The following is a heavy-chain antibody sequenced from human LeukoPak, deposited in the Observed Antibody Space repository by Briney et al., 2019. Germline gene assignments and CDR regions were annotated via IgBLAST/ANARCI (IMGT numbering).Heavy chain of an antibody. CDR3: ARVGYCSSTSCYNFDY. J-gene: IGHJ4*02. CDR2: TYYRSKWYN. V-gene: IGHV6-1*01. D-gene: IGHD2-2*01. Sequence: SQTLSLTCAISGDSVSSNSAAWNWIRQFPSRGLEWLGRTYYRSKWYNDYAVSVKSRITINPDTSKNQFSLQLNSVTPEDTAVYYCARVGYCSSTSCYNFDYWGQGTLVTVSS. CDR1: GDSVSSNSAA.